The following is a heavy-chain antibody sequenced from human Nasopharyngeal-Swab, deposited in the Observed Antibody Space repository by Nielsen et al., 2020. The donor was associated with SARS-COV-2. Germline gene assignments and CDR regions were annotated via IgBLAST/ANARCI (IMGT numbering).Heavy chain of an antibody. Sequence: GGFLRLSCAVSGLTFSNAWMSWVRQAPGKGLEWVGRIKNKDDGTTAYAAPVKGRFTISRDDSSNTVHLQMDSLKTDDTAVYYCAHLGYCSSASCLGKYFHHWGQGTLVTVSS. D-gene: IGHD2-2*01. CDR3: AHLGYCSSASCLGKYFHH. CDR1: GLTFSNAW. V-gene: IGHV3-15*01. CDR2: IKNKDDGTT. J-gene: IGHJ1*01.